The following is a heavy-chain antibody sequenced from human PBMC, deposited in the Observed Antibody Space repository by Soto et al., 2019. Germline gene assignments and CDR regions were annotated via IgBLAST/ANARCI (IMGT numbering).Heavy chain of an antibody. Sequence: GGSLRISCAASGFTVSSNYMSWVRQAPGKGLEWVSVIYSGGSTYYADSVKGRFTISRDNSKNTLYLQMNSLRAEDTAVYYCARGKWNPAITYYFDYWGQGTLVTVSS. CDR1: GFTVSSNY. J-gene: IGHJ4*02. V-gene: IGHV3-53*01. CDR2: IYSGGST. D-gene: IGHD1-1*01. CDR3: ARGKWNPAITYYFDY.